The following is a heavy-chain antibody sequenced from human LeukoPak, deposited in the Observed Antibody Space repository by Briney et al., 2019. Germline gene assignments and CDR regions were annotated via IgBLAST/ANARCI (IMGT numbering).Heavy chain of an antibody. Sequence: SETLSLTCAVYGGSFSGYYWSWLRQPPGKGLEWIGEINHSGSTNYNPSLKSRVTISVDTSKNQFSLKLSSVTAADTAVYYCARGFYDSSGYSSPFDSWGQGTRVAVSS. CDR1: GGSFSGYY. CDR2: INHSGST. D-gene: IGHD3-22*01. CDR3: ARGFYDSSGYSSPFDS. V-gene: IGHV4-34*01. J-gene: IGHJ4*02.